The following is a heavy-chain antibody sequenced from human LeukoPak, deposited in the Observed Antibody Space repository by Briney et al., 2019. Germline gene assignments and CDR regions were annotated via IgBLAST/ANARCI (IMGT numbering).Heavy chain of an antibody. D-gene: IGHD3-10*02. Sequence: GGSLRLSCAASGFTFSNHGMSWVRQAPGKGLEWVSGIYWNGGSAGYADSVKGRFTISRDNAKNSLYLQMNSLRAEDTAVYYCAELGITMIGGVWGKGTTVTISS. J-gene: IGHJ6*04. CDR1: GFTFSNHG. CDR2: IYWNGGSA. CDR3: AELGITMIGGV. V-gene: IGHV3-20*04.